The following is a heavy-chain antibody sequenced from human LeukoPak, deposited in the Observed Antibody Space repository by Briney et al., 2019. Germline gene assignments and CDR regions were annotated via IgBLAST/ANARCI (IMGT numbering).Heavy chain of an antibody. CDR2: ISWNSANI. D-gene: IGHD6-13*01. CDR3: AKGGIHRGYYYYYMDV. Sequence: GGSLRLSCAASGYTFDGYGMSWVRQAPGKGLEWVSGISWNSANIGYADSVKGRFTISRDNAKNSLYLQMNSLRAEDTALYYCAKGGIHRGYYYYYMDVWGKGTTVTISS. CDR1: GYTFDGYG. V-gene: IGHV3-9*01. J-gene: IGHJ6*03.